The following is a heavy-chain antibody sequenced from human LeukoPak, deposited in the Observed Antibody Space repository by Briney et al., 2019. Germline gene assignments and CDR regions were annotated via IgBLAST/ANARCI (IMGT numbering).Heavy chain of an antibody. Sequence: KSSETLSLTCTVSGGSISSSSYYWGWIRQPPGKGLEWIGSIYYSGSTYYNPSLKSRVTISVDTSRNQFSLKLSSVTAADTAVYYCARASQAFWSGYYAFDYWGQGTLVTVSS. V-gene: IGHV4-39*07. J-gene: IGHJ4*02. D-gene: IGHD3-3*01. CDR2: IYYSGST. CDR3: ARASQAFWSGYYAFDY. CDR1: GGSISSSSYY.